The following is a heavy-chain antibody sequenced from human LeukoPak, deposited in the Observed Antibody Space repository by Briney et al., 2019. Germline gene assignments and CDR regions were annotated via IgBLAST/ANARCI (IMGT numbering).Heavy chain of an antibody. CDR1: GYTFTSYD. CDR2: MNPNSGNT. D-gene: IGHD6-13*01. Sequence: GASVKVSCKASGYTFTSYDINWVRQATGQGLEWMGWMNPNSGNTGYAQKFQGRVTITRNTSICTAYMELSSLRSEDTAVYYCAREGSLSYYYYMDVWGKGTTVTVSS. J-gene: IGHJ6*03. CDR3: AREGSLSYYYYMDV. V-gene: IGHV1-8*03.